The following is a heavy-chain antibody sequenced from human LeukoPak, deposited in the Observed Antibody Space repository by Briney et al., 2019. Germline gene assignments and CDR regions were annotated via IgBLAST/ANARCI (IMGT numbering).Heavy chain of an antibody. Sequence: ASVKVSCKASGCTFTGYYMHWVRQAPGQGLEWMGWINPNSGGTNYAQKFQGRVTMTRDTSISTAYMELSSLRSEDTAVYYCARRFTGDHYYYYYGMDVWGQGTTVTVSS. CDR2: INPNSGGT. CDR1: GCTFTGYY. CDR3: ARRFTGDHYYYYYGMDV. D-gene: IGHD7-27*01. V-gene: IGHV1-2*02. J-gene: IGHJ6*02.